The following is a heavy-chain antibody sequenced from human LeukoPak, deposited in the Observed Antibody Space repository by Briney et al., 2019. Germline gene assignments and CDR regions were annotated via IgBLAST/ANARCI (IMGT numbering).Heavy chain of an antibody. J-gene: IGHJ4*02. Sequence: PSETLSLTCAVYGGSFSGYYWSWIRQPPGKGLEWIGEINHSGSTNYNPSLKSRVTISVDTSKNQFSLKLRSVTAADTAVYYCVREILYCSGGSCYRGPFDNWGQGTLVTVSA. V-gene: IGHV4-34*01. CDR3: VREILYCSGGSCYRGPFDN. CDR2: INHSGST. CDR1: GGSFSGYY. D-gene: IGHD2-15*01.